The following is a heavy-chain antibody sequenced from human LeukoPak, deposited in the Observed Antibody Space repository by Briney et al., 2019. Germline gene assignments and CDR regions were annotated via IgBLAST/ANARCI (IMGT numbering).Heavy chain of an antibody. J-gene: IGHJ4*02. Sequence: PGGSLRLSCAASGFTFSSYAMSWVRQAPGKGLEWVSAISGSGGSTYYADSVKGRFTISRDNSKSTLYLQMNSLRAEDTAVYYCAKAILFRTFYYDSSGYRGSHFDYWGQGTLVTVSS. CDR3: AKAILFRTFYYDSSGYRGSHFDY. CDR2: ISGSGGST. D-gene: IGHD3-22*01. V-gene: IGHV3-23*01. CDR1: GFTFSSYA.